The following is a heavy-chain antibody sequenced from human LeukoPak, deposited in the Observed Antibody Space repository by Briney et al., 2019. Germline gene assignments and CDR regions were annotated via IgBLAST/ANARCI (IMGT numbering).Heavy chain of an antibody. CDR1: GFTFSSYG. V-gene: IGHV3-30*03. Sequence: GRSLRLSCAASGFTFSSYGLHWVRQAPGKGLEWVAVISYDGSNKYYADSVKGRFTISRDNSKNTLYLQMNSLRAEDTAVYYCARVSIVLMVYASFDYWGQGTLVTVSS. CDR2: ISYDGSNK. D-gene: IGHD2-8*01. J-gene: IGHJ4*02. CDR3: ARVSIVLMVYASFDY.